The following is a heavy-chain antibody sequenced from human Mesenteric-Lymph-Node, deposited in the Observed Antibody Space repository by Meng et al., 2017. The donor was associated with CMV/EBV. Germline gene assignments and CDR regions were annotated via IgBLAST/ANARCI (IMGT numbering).Heavy chain of an antibody. D-gene: IGHD3-3*02. CDR1: GYTFTDDY. CDR3: ARDGISSSPDFDY. Sequence: ASVTVSCKAYGYTFTDDYMYWVRQAPGQGLESMGWINTNNGGTGYAQKFQGRVTMTRDTSINTIYMELGGLRSDDTAVYYCARDGISSSPDFDYWGQGTLVTVSS. V-gene: IGHV1-2*02. CDR2: INTNNGGT. J-gene: IGHJ4*02.